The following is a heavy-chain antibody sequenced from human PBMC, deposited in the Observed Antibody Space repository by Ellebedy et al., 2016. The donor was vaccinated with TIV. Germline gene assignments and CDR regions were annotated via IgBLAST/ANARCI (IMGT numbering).Heavy chain of an antibody. Sequence: AASVKVSCKASGYTFTSYAMHWVRQAHGQRLEWMGWINPGNGNTKHSQKFQGRVTITRDTSAGTAYMELRSLKSEDTAVYYCARSIGATGRDYWGQGTLVTVSS. J-gene: IGHJ4*02. CDR3: ARSIGATGRDY. V-gene: IGHV1-3*01. CDR1: GYTFTSYA. D-gene: IGHD6-13*01. CDR2: INPGNGNT.